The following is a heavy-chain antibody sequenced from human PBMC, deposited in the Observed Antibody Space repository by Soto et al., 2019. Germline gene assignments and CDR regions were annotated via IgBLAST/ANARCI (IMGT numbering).Heavy chain of an antibody. CDR2: IKPDGGAK. D-gene: IGHD3-22*01. CDR1: GFTFSSYW. CDR3: ARGDFYDISGPFSDAFDI. J-gene: IGHJ3*02. V-gene: IGHV3-7*04. Sequence: GGSLRLSCAASGFTFSSYWMSWVRQAPGKGLEWVANIKPDGGAKWYVGSVRGRFTISRDNAKNTLYLQMNSLRVEDTAVYYCARGDFYDISGPFSDAFDIWGQGTMVTVSS.